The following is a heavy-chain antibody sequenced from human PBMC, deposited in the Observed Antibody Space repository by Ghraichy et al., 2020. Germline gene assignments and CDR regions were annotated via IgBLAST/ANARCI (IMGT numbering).Heavy chain of an antibody. V-gene: IGHV1-18*01. D-gene: IGHD1-1*01. CDR3: ARDWQYKFDY. J-gene: IGHJ4*02. Sequence: NFQGRVTLATDTSTSTVYMELRSLTSDDTAVYYCARDWQYKFDYWGQGTLVTVSS.